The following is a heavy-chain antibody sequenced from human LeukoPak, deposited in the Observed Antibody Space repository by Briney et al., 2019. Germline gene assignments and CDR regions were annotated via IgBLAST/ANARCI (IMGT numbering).Heavy chain of an antibody. V-gene: IGHV4-39*01. J-gene: IGHJ1*01. D-gene: IGHD2-2*01. CDR1: GGSISSSSYY. Sequence: SETLSLTRTVSGGSISSSSYYWGWIRQPPGRGPEWIGSIYYSGSTYCNPSLKSRVTISVDTSKNQFSLKLSSVTAADTAVYYCARDRVVPAAIEGPGFQHWGQGTLVTVSS. CDR2: IYYSGST. CDR3: ARDRVVPAAIEGPGFQH.